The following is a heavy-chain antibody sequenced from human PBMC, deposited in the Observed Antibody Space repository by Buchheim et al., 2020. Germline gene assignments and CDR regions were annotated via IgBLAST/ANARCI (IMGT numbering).Heavy chain of an antibody. CDR3: AKDQQWLPTGVDY. J-gene: IGHJ4*02. D-gene: IGHD6-19*01. V-gene: IGHV3-30*18. Sequence: QVQLVESGGGVVQPGRSLRLSCAASGFTFGSYGMHWVRQAPGKGLEWVAVISYDGSNKYYADSVKGRFTISRDNSKNTLYLQMNSLRAEDTAVYYCAKDQQWLPTGVDYWGQGTL. CDR1: GFTFGSYG. CDR2: ISYDGSNK.